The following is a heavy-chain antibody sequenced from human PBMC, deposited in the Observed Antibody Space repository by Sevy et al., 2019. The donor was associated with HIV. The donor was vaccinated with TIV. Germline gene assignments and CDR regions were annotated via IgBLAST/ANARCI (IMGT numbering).Heavy chain of an antibody. Sequence: GGSQRLSCAVSGFSFDSYGMTWVRQAPGKGLEWVSAISGSGTRTYYADSVKGRFIISRDNSKNTLDLQMNSLRAEDTAIYYCAKGGGGHYDPDEIAYYFYYYNMDVWGKGTTVTVSS. D-gene: IGHD3-22*01. CDR1: GFSFDSYG. J-gene: IGHJ6*03. V-gene: IGHV3-23*01. CDR3: AKGGGGHYDPDEIAYYFYYYNMDV. CDR2: ISGSGTRT.